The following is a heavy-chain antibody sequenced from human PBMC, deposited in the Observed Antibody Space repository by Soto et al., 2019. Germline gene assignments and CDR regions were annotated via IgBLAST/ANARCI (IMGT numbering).Heavy chain of an antibody. CDR3: ARGNYGSEYYYYYGMDV. CDR1: GGSISGFY. V-gene: IGHV4-59*01. D-gene: IGHD3-10*01. CDR2: IYSSGST. Sequence: PSETLSLTCTVSGGSISGFYWSWIRQPPGKGLEWIGYIYSSGSTNYNPSLKSRVTISLDTSKNQFSLKLSSVTAADTAVYYCARGNYGSEYYYYYGMDVWGQGTTVTVSS. J-gene: IGHJ6*02.